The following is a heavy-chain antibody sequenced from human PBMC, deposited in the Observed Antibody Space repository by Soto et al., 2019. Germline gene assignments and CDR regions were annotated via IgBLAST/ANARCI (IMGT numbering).Heavy chain of an antibody. CDR2: INPTGGST. Sequence: QVQLVQSGAEVKKPGASVKVSCKASGYTFTNYYIHWVRQAPGQGLEWMGIINPTGGSTNYAQKLQGRGTLTMDTSTSTVYMELSSLRFEDTAVYYCARDLAAADYWGQGPLVTVSS. CDR1: GYTFTNYY. J-gene: IGHJ4*02. V-gene: IGHV1-46*04. CDR3: ARDLAAADY. D-gene: IGHD6-13*01.